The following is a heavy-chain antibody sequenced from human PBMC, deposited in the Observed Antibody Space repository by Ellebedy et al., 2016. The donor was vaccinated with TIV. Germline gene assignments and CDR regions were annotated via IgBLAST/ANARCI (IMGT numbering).Heavy chain of an antibody. J-gene: IGHJ6*02. D-gene: IGHD4-17*01. V-gene: IGHV1-18*01. CDR2: ISAYNGNT. CDR3: ARVDDYGDDGTNYYGMDV. CDR1: GYTFTSYG. Sequence: AASVKVSCKASGYTFTSYGISWVRQAPGQGLEWMGWISAYNGNTNYAQKLQGRVTMTTDTSTSTAYMELRSLRSDDTAVYYCARVDDYGDDGTNYYGMDVWGQGTTVTVSS.